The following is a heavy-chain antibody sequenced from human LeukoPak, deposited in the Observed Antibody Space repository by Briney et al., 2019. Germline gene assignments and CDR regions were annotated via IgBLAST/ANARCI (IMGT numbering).Heavy chain of an antibody. J-gene: IGHJ4*02. CDR1: GFTFSSYA. CDR3: AKDSPLGDLDY. Sequence: QSGGSLRLSCAASGFTFSSYAMHWVRQAPGKGLEWVAVISYDGSNKYYADSVKGRFTISRDNSKNTLYPQMNSLRAEDTTVYYCAKDSPLGDLDYWGQGTLVTVSS. D-gene: IGHD4-17*01. V-gene: IGHV3-30-3*01. CDR2: ISYDGSNK.